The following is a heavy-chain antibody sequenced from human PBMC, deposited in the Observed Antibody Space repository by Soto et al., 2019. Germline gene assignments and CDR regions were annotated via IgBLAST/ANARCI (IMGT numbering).Heavy chain of an antibody. CDR1: GYIFIGFY. Sequence: ASVKVSCKASGYIFIGFYMHWVRQAPGQGLEWMGWINPDSGGTNYSQKFQGRVTITRDTSASTAYMELSSLRSEDTAVYYCARAPLYYGSGSYYKKPNLDYWGQGTLVTVSS. V-gene: IGHV1-2*02. D-gene: IGHD3-10*01. CDR2: INPDSGGT. J-gene: IGHJ4*02. CDR3: ARAPLYYGSGSYYKKPNLDY.